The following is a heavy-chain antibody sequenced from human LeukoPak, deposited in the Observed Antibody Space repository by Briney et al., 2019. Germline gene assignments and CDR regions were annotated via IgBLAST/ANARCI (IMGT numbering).Heavy chain of an antibody. CDR3: ARPYCSSTSCLWYFDY. CDR2: INPNSGGT. J-gene: IGHJ4*02. D-gene: IGHD2-2*01. CDR1: GYTFTGYY. V-gene: IGHV1-2*02. Sequence: ASVKVSCKGSGYTFTGYYMHWVRQAPGQGLEWMGWINPNSGGTNYAQKFQARVTMTRDTSISTAYMELSRLRSDNTAVYYCARPYCSSTSCLWYFDYWGQGTLVTVSS.